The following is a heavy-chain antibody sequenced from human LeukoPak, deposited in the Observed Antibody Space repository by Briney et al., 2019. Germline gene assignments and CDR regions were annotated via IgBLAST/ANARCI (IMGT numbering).Heavy chain of an antibody. CDR2: IIPIFGTA. CDR3: ARDGVVVSRAFDI. CDR1: GYMLTGYY. V-gene: IGHV1-69*06. D-gene: IGHD2-15*01. Sequence: ASVKVSCKASGYMLTGYYMHWVRQAPGQGLEWMGRIIPIFGTANYAQKFQGRVTITADKSTSTAYMELSSLRSEDTAVYYCARDGVVVSRAFDIWGQGTMVTVSS. J-gene: IGHJ3*02.